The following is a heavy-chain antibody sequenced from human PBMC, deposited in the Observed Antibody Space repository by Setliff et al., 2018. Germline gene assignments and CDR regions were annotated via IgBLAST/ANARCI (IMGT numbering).Heavy chain of an antibody. D-gene: IGHD1-26*01. CDR1: GDSISSGDYF. CDR2: IYHSGSA. V-gene: IGHV4-30-4*08. Sequence: PSETLSLTCTVSGDSISSGDYFWSWIRQPPGKGLEWIAYIYHSGSAYYNPSLKSRVTMSVDTSKNQFSLHLTSVTAADTAVYYCAREVGTSTSSDAFDVWGQGRRVTVSS. CDR3: AREVGTSTSSDAFDV. J-gene: IGHJ3*01.